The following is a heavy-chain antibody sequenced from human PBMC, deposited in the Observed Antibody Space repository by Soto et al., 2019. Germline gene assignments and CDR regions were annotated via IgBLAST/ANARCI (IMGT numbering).Heavy chain of an antibody. CDR1: GLTVSSSF. CDR2: IYSGSTSDT. J-gene: IGHJ6*02. Sequence: EVQLVESGGGLVQPGGSLRLSCAVSGLTVSSSFMSWVRQAPGKGLEWVSVIYSGSTSDTSYADSVKGRFTISRDNSKNTLYLLMNSLRAEDTAVYYCADPLDLDVWGQGTTVTVSS. CDR3: ADPLDLDV. V-gene: IGHV3-66*01. D-gene: IGHD3-3*01.